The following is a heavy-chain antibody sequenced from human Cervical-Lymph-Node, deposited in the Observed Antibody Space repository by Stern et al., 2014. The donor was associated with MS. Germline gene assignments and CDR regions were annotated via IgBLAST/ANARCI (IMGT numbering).Heavy chain of an antibody. J-gene: IGHJ4*02. Sequence: QVTLKESGPVLVKPTETLTLTCTVSGFSLSNARMGVSWIRQPPGKALEWLANIFLNDEKSYSTSLKSRLTISKDTSKSQVVLTMTNMDPVDTATYYCARIRRGYSSSCSLYYFDYWGQGTLVTVSS. CDR3: ARIRRGYSSSCSLYYFDY. CDR2: IFLNDEK. D-gene: IGHD6-13*01. V-gene: IGHV2-26*01. CDR1: GFSLSNARMG.